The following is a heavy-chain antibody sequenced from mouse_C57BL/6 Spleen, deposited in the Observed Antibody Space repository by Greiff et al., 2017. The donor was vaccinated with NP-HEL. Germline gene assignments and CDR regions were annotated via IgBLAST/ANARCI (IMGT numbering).Heavy chain of an antibody. CDR1: GYTFTSYG. CDR3: QTAQAMGYAMDY. CDR2: IYPRSGNT. V-gene: IGHV1-81*01. Sequence: QVHVKQSGAELARPGASVKLSCKASGYTFTSYGISWVKQRTGQGLEWIGEIYPRSGNTYYNEKFKGKATLTADKSSSTAYMELRSLTSEDSAVYFCQTAQAMGYAMDYWGQGTSVTVSS. D-gene: IGHD3-2*02. J-gene: IGHJ4*01.